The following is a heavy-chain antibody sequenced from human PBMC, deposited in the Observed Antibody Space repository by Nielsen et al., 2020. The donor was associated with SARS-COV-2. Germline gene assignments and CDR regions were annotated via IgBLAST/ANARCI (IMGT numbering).Heavy chain of an antibody. V-gene: IGHV4-39*07. CDR3: AREAPGSSGYPFDY. CDR2: IYYSGST. CDR1: GGSISSSSYY. J-gene: IGHJ4*02. Sequence: SETLSLTYTVSGGSISSSSYYWGWIRQPPGKGLEWIGSIYYSGSTYYNPSLKSRVTISVDTSKNQFSLKLSSVTAADTAVYYCAREAPGSSGYPFDYWGQGTLVTVSS. D-gene: IGHD3-22*01.